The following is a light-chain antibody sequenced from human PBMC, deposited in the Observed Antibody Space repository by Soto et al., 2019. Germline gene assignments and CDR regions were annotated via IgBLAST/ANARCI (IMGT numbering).Light chain of an antibody. CDR1: SGHSSYA. V-gene: IGLV4-69*01. J-gene: IGLJ3*02. CDR2: LNSDGSH. CDR3: QTWSTGIRV. Sequence: QLVLTQSPSASASLGASVKLTCTLSSGHSSYAIAWHQQQPEKGPRYLMKLNSDGSHSKGDGIPDRFSGSSSGTERYLTISSLQSEDDADYYCQTWSTGIRVFGGGTQLTVL.